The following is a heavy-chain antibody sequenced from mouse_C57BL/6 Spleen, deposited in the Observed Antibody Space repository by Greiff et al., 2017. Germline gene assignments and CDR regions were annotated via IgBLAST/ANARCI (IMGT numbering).Heavy chain of an antibody. J-gene: IGHJ2*01. CDR3: ARLNYSPLDCCDY. Sequence: EVNVVESGGDLVKPGGSLKLSCAASGFTFSSYCMSWVRQTPDKRLEWVATISPGGGYTYYPDSVKGRFTMPRDNAKNTLYLHTSSMKSEDTAMDYSARLNYSPLDCCDYWGQGTTLTVSS. V-gene: IGHV5-6*01. CDR2: ISPGGGYT. CDR1: GFTFSSYC. D-gene: IGHD2-12*01.